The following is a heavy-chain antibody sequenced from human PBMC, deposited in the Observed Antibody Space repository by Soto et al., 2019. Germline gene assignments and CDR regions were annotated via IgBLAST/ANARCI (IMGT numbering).Heavy chain of an antibody. CDR2: IIPIFGTA. V-gene: IGHV1-69*13. CDR3: ARADSSGYYPFDY. D-gene: IGHD3-22*01. Sequence: SVKVSCKASGGTFSSYAISWVRQAPGQGLEWMGGIIPIFGTANYAQKFQGRVTITADESTSTAYMELSSLRSEDTAVYYCARADSSGYYPFDYWGQGTLVTAPQ. J-gene: IGHJ4*02. CDR1: GGTFSSYA.